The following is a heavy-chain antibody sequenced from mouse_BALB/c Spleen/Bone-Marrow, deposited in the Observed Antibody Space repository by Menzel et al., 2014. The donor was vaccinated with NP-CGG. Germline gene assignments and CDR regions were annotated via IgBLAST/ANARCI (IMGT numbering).Heavy chain of an antibody. J-gene: IGHJ2*01. V-gene: IGHV1-22*01. CDR1: GYTFTDYT. CDR2: INPNNGGS. Sequence: DVQLQESGPELVKPGASVKIFCKTSGYTFTDYTMHWVRQSHGKSLEWIGSINPNNGGSSCNQKFKAKATLIIDKSSSTPYMELRSLTSEDSAVYYCARAVHFDYWGQGTTLTVSS. CDR3: ARAVHFDY.